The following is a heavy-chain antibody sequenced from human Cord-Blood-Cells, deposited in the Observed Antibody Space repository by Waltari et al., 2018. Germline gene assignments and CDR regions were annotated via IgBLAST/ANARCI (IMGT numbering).Heavy chain of an antibody. V-gene: IGHV4-34*01. J-gene: IGHJ4*02. Sequence: QVQLQQWGAGLLKPSETLSLTCAVYGGSFSGYYWSCIRQPPGKGLEWIGEINHSGSTNYNPSLKSRVTISVDTSKNQFSLKLSSVTAADTAVYYCARADHSNYFDYWGQGTLVTVSS. CDR2: INHSGST. CDR3: ARADHSNYFDY. D-gene: IGHD4-4*01. CDR1: GGSFSGYY.